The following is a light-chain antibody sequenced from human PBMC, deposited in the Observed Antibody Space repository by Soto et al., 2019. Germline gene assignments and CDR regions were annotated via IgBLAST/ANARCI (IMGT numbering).Light chain of an antibody. V-gene: IGKV1-39*01. CDR2: AAS. CDR1: QSISSY. Sequence: DIQMTQSPSSLSASVGDRVTITCRASQSISSYLNWYQQKPGKAPKLLIYAASSLQSGGPSRFSGSGSGTDFTLTISSLQPEDFATYYCQQSYSTRPAFGQGTKVEIK. CDR3: QQSYSTRPA. J-gene: IGKJ1*01.